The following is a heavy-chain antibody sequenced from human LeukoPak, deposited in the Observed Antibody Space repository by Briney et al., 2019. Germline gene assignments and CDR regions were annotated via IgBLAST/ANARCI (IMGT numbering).Heavy chain of an antibody. D-gene: IGHD2-2*01. J-gene: IGHJ3*02. V-gene: IGHV3-23*01. Sequence: GGSLRLSCAASGFTSSSYAMSWVRQAPGKGLEWVSAISGSGGSTYYADSVKGRFTISRDNSKNTLFLQMHSLRAEDTAVYYCAKGGYCSSSSCYGVDAFDIWGQGTMVTVSS. CDR3: AKGGYCSSSSCYGVDAFDI. CDR1: GFTSSSYA. CDR2: ISGSGGST.